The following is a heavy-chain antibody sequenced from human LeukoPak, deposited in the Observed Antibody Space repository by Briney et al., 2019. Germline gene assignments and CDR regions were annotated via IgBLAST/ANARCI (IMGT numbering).Heavy chain of an antibody. CDR1: GFTFSNYW. D-gene: IGHD1-1*01. CDR2: IHSDGSST. Sequence: GGSLRLSCAASGFTFSNYWMHWVRQAPGKGLVWVSRIHSDGSSTTSADSVKGRFTISRDDAEDTLYLQMNSLRAEDTAVYFCARGNAHAFDIWGQGTMVTVSS. J-gene: IGHJ3*02. V-gene: IGHV3-74*01. CDR3: ARGNAHAFDI.